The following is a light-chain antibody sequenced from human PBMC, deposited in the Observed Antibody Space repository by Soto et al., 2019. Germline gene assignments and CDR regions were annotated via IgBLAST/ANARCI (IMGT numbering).Light chain of an antibody. CDR2: DNN. V-gene: IGLV1-51*01. CDR1: GPNIGKNY. Sequence: QSVLTQPPSVSAAPGQRVTISCSGSGPNIGKNYVSWYKHLPGTAPKLLIFDNNKRPSGIPDRFSGSKSGTSATLGITGLQTGDEADYYCGTWDSRLSAVVFGGRTKVTVL. CDR3: GTWDSRLSAVV. J-gene: IGLJ2*01.